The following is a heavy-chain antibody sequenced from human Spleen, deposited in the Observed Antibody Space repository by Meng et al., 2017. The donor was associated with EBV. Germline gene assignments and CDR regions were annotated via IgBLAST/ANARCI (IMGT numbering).Heavy chain of an antibody. D-gene: IGHD2-15*01. CDR1: GYTFTTYG. Sequence: GAEVKKPGASVKVSCKSSGYTFTTYGISWVRQAPGQGLEWMGWISPYNGNTYYAQKFRDRVTMTTDTSTTTPYMELRSLRSDDTAVYFCARGPYCSGGTCYSQYFDYWGQGTLVTVSS. CDR2: ISPYNGNT. J-gene: IGHJ4*02. V-gene: IGHV1-18*01. CDR3: ARGPYCSGGTCYSQYFDY.